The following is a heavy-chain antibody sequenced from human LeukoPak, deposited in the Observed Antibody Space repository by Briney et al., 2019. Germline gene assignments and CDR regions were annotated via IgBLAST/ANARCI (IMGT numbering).Heavy chain of an antibody. CDR2: TSFDGGNK. J-gene: IGHJ3*02. CDR3: ARGGRGSAAVVAPRSFDI. D-gene: IGHD3-22*01. Sequence: GGSLRLSCAASGLTFSSFGMHWVRQAPGKGLEWVAVTSFDGGNKHYADSVKGRFIISRDISKNTLYLQMNSLRAEDSALYYCARGGRGSAAVVAPRSFDIWGQGTMVTVSS. V-gene: IGHV3-30*03. CDR1: GLTFSSFG.